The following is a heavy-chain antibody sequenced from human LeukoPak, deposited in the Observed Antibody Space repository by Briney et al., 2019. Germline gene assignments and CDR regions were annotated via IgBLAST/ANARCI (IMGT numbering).Heavy chain of an antibody. Sequence: GGSLKLSCTAYGFTFSVSAMHWVRQASGKGLEWVGRVRSRANNYATAYAASVKGRFTISRDDSKNMAYLQMNSLKTEDTAVYYCTRHSEYSSSLSFDPWGQGTLVTVSS. V-gene: IGHV3-73*01. CDR3: TRHSEYSSSLSFDP. CDR2: VRSRANNYAT. J-gene: IGHJ5*02. CDR1: GFTFSVSA. D-gene: IGHD6-6*01.